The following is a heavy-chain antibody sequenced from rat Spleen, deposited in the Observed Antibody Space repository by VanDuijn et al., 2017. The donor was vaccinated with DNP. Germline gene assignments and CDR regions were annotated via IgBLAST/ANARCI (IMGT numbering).Heavy chain of an antibody. Sequence: EVKLVESGGGLVQPGRSLKLSCAASGFNFNDYWMGWVRQAPGKGLEWIGEIKKDSSIINYNPSLKDKFTISRDNAQNTLYLQMSKLGSEDTAIYYCARAHYYKIDYWGQGVMVTVSS. J-gene: IGHJ2*01. CDR1: GFNFNDYW. CDR2: IKKDSSII. D-gene: IGHD1-1*01. CDR3: ARAHYYKIDY. V-gene: IGHV4-2*01.